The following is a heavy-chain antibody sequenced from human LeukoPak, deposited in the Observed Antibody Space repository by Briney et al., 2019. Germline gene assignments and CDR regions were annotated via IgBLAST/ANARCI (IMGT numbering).Heavy chain of an antibody. CDR2: IYYSGST. Sequence: PSETLSLTCNVSGGSISSYDWSWIRQPPGKGLEWIGYIYYSGSTNYNPSLKSRVTISVDTSKNQFSLKLSSVTAADTAVYYCARHEANSSGYSWFDPWGQGTLVTVSS. V-gene: IGHV4-59*08. D-gene: IGHD3-22*01. J-gene: IGHJ5*02. CDR1: GGSISSYD. CDR3: ARHEANSSGYSWFDP.